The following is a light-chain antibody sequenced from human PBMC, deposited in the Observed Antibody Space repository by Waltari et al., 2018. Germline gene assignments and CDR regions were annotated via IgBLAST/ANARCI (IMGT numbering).Light chain of an antibody. CDR1: QSLQHSNGYNY. V-gene: IGKV2-28*01. CDR3: MRSLRALWT. Sequence: QSLQHSNGYNYLDWYLQRAGQCPQLLIYLGSPRAYGVSDRCRGSGSGTDFRLKISRVADEDAGVYYCMRSLRALWTFGQGTKVEIK. J-gene: IGKJ1*01. CDR2: LGS.